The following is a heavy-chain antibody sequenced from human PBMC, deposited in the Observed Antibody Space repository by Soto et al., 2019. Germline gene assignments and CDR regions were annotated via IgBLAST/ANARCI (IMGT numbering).Heavy chain of an antibody. V-gene: IGHV4-39*01. J-gene: IGHJ4*02. D-gene: IGHD3-22*01. CDR3: ATTTGVSPDGSFDW. CDR1: SGSITTRSYY. Sequence: PSETLSLTCTVCSGSITTRSYYWGWIRQPPGKGLEWIGSRSYSGTTFFNLSLKSRVTISMDTSKNQFSLKLTSVTATDTGVYYCATTTGVSPDGSFDWWGQRSLITVSS. CDR2: RSYSGTT.